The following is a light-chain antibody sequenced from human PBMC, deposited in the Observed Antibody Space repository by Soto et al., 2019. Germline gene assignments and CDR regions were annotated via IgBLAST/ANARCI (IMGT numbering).Light chain of an antibody. CDR2: DAS. J-gene: IGKJ4*01. CDR1: QSVSSN. CDR3: QQYNYWPPLT. Sequence: ETVMTQSPATLSVSPGERATLSCRASQSVSSNLAWYQQKPGRAPRLLIYDASTRATGIPARFSGSGSGTEFTLTLNSLQSEDFAVYYCQQYNYWPPLTFGGGTKVEFK. V-gene: IGKV3-15*01.